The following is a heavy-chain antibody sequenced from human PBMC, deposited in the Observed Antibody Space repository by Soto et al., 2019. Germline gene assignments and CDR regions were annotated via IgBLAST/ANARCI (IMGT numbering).Heavy chain of an antibody. V-gene: IGHV3-23*01. CDR2: ISGSGGST. CDR3: AKNWYYYDSSGYWPNY. CDR1: GFTFSSDA. J-gene: IGHJ4*02. D-gene: IGHD3-22*01. Sequence: GGSLRLACEASGFTFSSDAMSWVRQAPGKGLELVSAISGSGGSTYYADSVKGRFTISRDNSKNTLYLQMNSLRAEDTAVYYCAKNWYYYDSSGYWPNYWGQGTLVTVSS.